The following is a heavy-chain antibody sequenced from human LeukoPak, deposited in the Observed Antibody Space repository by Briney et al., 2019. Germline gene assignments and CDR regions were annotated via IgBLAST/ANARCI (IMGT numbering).Heavy chain of an antibody. CDR2: INHSGST. D-gene: IGHD3-22*01. Sequence: SETLSLTCAVYGGSFSGYYWSWIRQPPGKGLEWIGEINHSGSTNYNPSLKSRVTISVDTSKNQFSLKLSSVTAADTAVYYCARARALTYYYGSSGNYRGGYFDYWGQGTLVTVSS. CDR3: ARARALTYYYGSSGNYRGGYFDY. J-gene: IGHJ4*02. CDR1: GGSFSGYY. V-gene: IGHV4-34*01.